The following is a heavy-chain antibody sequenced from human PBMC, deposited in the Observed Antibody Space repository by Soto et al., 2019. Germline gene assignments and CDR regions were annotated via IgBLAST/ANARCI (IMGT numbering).Heavy chain of an antibody. D-gene: IGHD3-3*01. CDR2: ITHGGST. Sequence: ASETLSLTCGVYGGSFSAYSWTWLRQSPGKGLEWIGEITHGGSTDYNPALKSRLVMSVDTSKNQFSLRVTSVTAADAAVYFCARARFDSWSHIYYGLDVWGQGTTVTSP. V-gene: IGHV4-34*01. CDR3: ARARFDSWSHIYYGLDV. J-gene: IGHJ6*02. CDR1: GGSFSAYS.